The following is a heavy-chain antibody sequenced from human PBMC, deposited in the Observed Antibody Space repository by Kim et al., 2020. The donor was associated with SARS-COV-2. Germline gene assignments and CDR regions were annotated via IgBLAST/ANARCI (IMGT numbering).Heavy chain of an antibody. Sequence: ASVKVSCKASGYTFTNYHVHWVRQAPGQGLEWVGIINCNRGNTRQAQKLQGRVTVTRDTSTSTVYMELTSLTSEDTAVYYCAREVRSGVGATVYWGQGTLVTVSS. J-gene: IGHJ4*02. CDR1: GYTFTNYH. CDR3: AREVRSGVGATVY. D-gene: IGHD1-26*01. V-gene: IGHV1-46*04. CDR2: INCNRGNT.